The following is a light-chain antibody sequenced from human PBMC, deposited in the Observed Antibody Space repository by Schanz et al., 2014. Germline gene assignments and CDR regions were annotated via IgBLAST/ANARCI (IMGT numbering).Light chain of an antibody. V-gene: IGLV2-14*01. CDR3: CSHGGRNKFWV. Sequence: QSALTQPASVSGSPGQSITISCTGTSSDVGGYNYVSWYQQHPGKAPKLMIYDVNNRPSGVSNRFSGSKSGNTASLTISGLQADDEADYYCCSHGGRNKFWVLGGGTKLTVL. CDR1: SSDVGGYNY. CDR2: DVN. J-gene: IGLJ3*02.